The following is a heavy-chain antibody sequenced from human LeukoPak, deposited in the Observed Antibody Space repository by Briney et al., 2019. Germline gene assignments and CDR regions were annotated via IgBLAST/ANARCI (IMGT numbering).Heavy chain of an antibody. V-gene: IGHV3-48*03. CDR2: LSSSGDII. CDR1: GFTFSSYE. Sequence: GGSLRLSCAASGFTFSSYEMNWVRQAPGKGLEWVAYLSSSGDIIYPADSVKGRFTISRDNAKNSLYLQMNSLRAEDTAVYYCVRKGADFDYWGRGTLVTVSS. CDR3: VRKGADFDY. D-gene: IGHD4/OR15-4a*01. J-gene: IGHJ4*02.